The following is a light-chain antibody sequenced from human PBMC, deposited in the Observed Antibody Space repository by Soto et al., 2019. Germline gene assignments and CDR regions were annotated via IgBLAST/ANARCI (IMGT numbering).Light chain of an antibody. Sequence: QSVLTQPPSASGTPGQRVTISCSGSSSNIGSNTVNWYQQLPGTAPKLFIYSNNQRPSGVPDRFSGSKSGTSASLAISGLQSEDEADYYCAAGDDSLNGPVFGGGTKLTVL. CDR2: SNN. CDR1: SSNIGSNT. J-gene: IGLJ3*02. V-gene: IGLV1-44*01. CDR3: AAGDDSLNGPV.